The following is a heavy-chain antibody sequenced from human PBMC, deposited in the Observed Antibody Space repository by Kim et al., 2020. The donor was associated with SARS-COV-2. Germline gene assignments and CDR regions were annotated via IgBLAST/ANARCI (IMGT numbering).Heavy chain of an antibody. CDR2: IYYSGST. CDR1: GGSISSSSYY. V-gene: IGHV4-39*01. CDR3: VSGSGSYQYYYYYGMDV. D-gene: IGHD3-10*01. Sequence: SETLSLTCTVSGGSISSSSYYWGWIRQPPGKGLEWIGSIYYSGSTYYNPSLKSRVTISVDTSKNQFSLKLSSVTAADTAVYYCVSGSGSYQYYYYYGMDVWGQGTTVTVSS. J-gene: IGHJ6*02.